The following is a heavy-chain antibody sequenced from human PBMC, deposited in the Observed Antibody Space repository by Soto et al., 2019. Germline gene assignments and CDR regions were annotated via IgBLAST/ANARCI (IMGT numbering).Heavy chain of an antibody. CDR2: IYYSGGT. Sequence: SETLSLTCSVSGGSVNSAAYYRSWIRQSPGKGLEWIGYIYYSGGTSYNPSLTSRVTISLDTSNNQFSLTLTSVTAADTAIYYCARAMVWDGVCSDFWGQGTLVTVSS. D-gene: IGHD2-8*01. CDR3: ARAMVWDGVCSDF. CDR1: GGSVNSAAYY. J-gene: IGHJ4*02. V-gene: IGHV4-61*08.